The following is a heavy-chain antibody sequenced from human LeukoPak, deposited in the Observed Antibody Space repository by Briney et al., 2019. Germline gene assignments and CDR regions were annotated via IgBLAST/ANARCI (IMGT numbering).Heavy chain of an antibody. CDR1: GFTFSSYA. CDR2: ISGSGGST. D-gene: IGHD2-2*01. CDR3: AKVAVVAPAPTRYFDY. Sequence: GGSLRLSCAASGFTFSSYAMSWVRQAPGKGLEWVSAISGSGGSTYYADSVKGRFTISRDNSKNTLYLEMNSLRAEDTALYYCAKVAVVAPAPTRYFDYRGQGTLVTVSS. J-gene: IGHJ4*02. V-gene: IGHV3-23*01.